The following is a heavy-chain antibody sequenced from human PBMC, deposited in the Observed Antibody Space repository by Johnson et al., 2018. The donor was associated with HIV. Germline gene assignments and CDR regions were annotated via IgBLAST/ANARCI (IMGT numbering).Heavy chain of an antibody. CDR1: GFTFSDYY. Sequence: QMLLVESGGGLVKPGGSLRLSCAASGFTFSDYYMSWIRQAPGKGLEWVSIISGSGGRTYYADSVKGRFTISRDNSKNTLYLQMNSLRAEDTAIYYCAKSPAKDHGGNSGAFAIWGQGTMVTVSS. CDR3: AKSPAKDHGGNSGAFAI. CDR2: ISGSGGRT. J-gene: IGHJ3*02. D-gene: IGHD4-23*01. V-gene: IGHV3-11*04.